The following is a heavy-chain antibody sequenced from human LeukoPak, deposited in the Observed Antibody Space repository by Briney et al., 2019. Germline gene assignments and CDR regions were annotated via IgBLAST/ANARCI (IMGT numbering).Heavy chain of an antibody. D-gene: IGHD3-3*01. J-gene: IGHJ4*02. CDR1: GFTFSSYS. V-gene: IGHV3-21*04. Sequence: GGSLRLSCAASGFTFSSYSMNWVRQAPGKGLEWVSGISGSSSHTLDADSVRGRFIISRDNTRNTLCLHMNSLRAEDTALYYCAKEHDYSNAAPEWGFDSWGQGTLVTVSS. CDR2: ISGSSSHT. CDR3: AKEHDYSNAAPEWGFDS.